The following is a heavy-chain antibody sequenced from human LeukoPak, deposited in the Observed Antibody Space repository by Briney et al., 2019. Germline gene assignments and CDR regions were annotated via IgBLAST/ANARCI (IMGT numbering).Heavy chain of an antibody. J-gene: IGHJ4*02. V-gene: IGHV4-38-2*02. CDR2: IYHSGST. CDR1: GYSSSSGYY. D-gene: IGHD3-22*01. CDR3: ARDSSGYYYLFEY. Sequence: KPSETLSLXCAVSGYSSSSGYYWGWILQPPGKGLEWIGSIYHSGSTFYNPSLKSRVTISVDTSKNQFSLKLSSVTAADTAVYYCARDSSGYYYLFEYWGQGTLVTVSS.